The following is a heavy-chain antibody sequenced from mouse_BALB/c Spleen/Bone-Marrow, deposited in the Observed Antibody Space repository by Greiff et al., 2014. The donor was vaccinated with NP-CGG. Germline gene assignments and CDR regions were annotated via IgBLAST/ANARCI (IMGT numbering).Heavy chain of an antibody. CDR1: GYTFSSYW. D-gene: IGHD2-3*01. J-gene: IGHJ2*01. CDR3: ARKEGYDGYPDY. Sequence: VQLQQSGAELMKPGASVKISCKATGYTFSSYWIEWVKQRPGHGLEWIGEILPGSGSTNYNEKFKGKATFTADTSSNTAYMQLSSLTSEDSAVYYCARKEGYDGYPDYWGQGTTLTVFS. CDR2: ILPGSGST. V-gene: IGHV1-9*01.